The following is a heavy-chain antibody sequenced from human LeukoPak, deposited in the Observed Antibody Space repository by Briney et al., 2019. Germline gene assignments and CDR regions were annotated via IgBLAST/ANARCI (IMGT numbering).Heavy chain of an antibody. CDR1: GGSISSYY. D-gene: IGHD5-12*01. V-gene: IGHV4-59*08. J-gene: IGHJ4*02. CDR2: IYYSGST. Sequence: SETLSLTCTVSGGSISSYYWSWIRHPPGKGLEWIGYIYYSGSTNYNPSLKSRVTISVDTSKNQFSLKLSSVSAADTAVYYCARGPNGDDSFYFDYWGQGTLVTVSS. CDR3: ARGPNGDDSFYFDY.